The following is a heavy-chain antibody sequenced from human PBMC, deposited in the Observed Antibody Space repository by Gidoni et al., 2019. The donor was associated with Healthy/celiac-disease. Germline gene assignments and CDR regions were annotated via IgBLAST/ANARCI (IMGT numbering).Heavy chain of an antibody. CDR1: GFTFSSYG. J-gene: IGHJ5*02. D-gene: IGHD2-2*01. V-gene: IGHV3-30*18. CDR3: AKDKGIVVVPAAMNRFDP. Sequence: QVQLVESGGGVVQPGRSLRLSCAASGFTFSSYGMHWVRQAPGKGLEWVAVISYDGSNKYYADSVKGRFTISRDNSKNTLYLQMNSLRAEDTAVYYCAKDKGIVVVPAAMNRFDPWGQGTLVTVSS. CDR2: ISYDGSNK.